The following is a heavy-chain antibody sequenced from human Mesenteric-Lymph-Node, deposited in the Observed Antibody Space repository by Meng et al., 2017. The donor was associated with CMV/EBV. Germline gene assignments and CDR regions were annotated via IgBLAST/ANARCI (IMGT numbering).Heavy chain of an antibody. CDR1: GFTLKYYG. J-gene: IGHJ4*02. CDR2: IHFDGSNE. CDR3: AKRGAWNYADY. D-gene: IGHD1-7*01. V-gene: IGHV3-30*02. Sequence: GGSLRLSCAASGFTLKYYGMHWVRQAPGKGLEWVAFIHFDGSNEHYADSVTGRVTISRDNPKNMLYLEMNSLRVEDTAVYYCAKRGAWNYADYWGQGTLVTVSS.